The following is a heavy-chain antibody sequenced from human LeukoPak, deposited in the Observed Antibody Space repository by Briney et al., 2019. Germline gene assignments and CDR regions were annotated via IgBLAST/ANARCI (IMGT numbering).Heavy chain of an antibody. Sequence: GGSLRLSCAASGFTFSTYSMNWVRQAPGKGLEWVSYISSSSSTTYYADSVKGRFTISRDNSKNTLYLQMNSLRAEDTAVYYCARDQVVVAANWFDPWGQGTLVTVSS. CDR2: ISSSSSTT. D-gene: IGHD2-15*01. CDR3: ARDQVVVAANWFDP. V-gene: IGHV3-48*01. CDR1: GFTFSTYS. J-gene: IGHJ5*02.